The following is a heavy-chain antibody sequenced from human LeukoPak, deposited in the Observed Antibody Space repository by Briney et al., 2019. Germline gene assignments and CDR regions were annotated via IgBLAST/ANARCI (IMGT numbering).Heavy chain of an antibody. D-gene: IGHD1-26*01. CDR2: ISYDGDNK. CDR1: AFTFSSFV. Sequence: PGGSLRLSCAASAFTFSSFVMRWVRQAPGKGLEWVAVISYDGDNKYYADSVKGRFTISRDNSKNTLYLQMNSLRPEDTAVYYCERGGTHYSYYYAMDVWGQGTTVTVSS. CDR3: ERGGTHYSYYYAMDV. V-gene: IGHV3-30-3*01. J-gene: IGHJ6*02.